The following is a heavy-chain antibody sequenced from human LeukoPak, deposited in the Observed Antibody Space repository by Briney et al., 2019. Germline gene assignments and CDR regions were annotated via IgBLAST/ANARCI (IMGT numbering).Heavy chain of an antibody. Sequence: GGSLRLSCAASGFTFSSYAMSWVRQAPGKGLEWVANIKQDGSEKYYVDSVKGRFTISRDNAKNSLYLQMNSLRAEDTAVYYCARDAIVGATFDYWGQGTLVTVSS. CDR2: IKQDGSEK. D-gene: IGHD1-26*01. CDR1: GFTFSSYA. V-gene: IGHV3-7*03. CDR3: ARDAIVGATFDY. J-gene: IGHJ4*02.